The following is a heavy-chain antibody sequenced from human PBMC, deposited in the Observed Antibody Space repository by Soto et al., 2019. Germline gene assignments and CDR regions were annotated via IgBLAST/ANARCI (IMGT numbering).Heavy chain of an antibody. CDR1: GGSFSGYY. CDR3: ARESHDILTGPPWVWYFDL. J-gene: IGHJ2*01. CDR2: INDRGSI. D-gene: IGHD3-9*01. V-gene: IGHV4-34*01. Sequence: QVQLQQWGAGPLRPLETLSLTYGVSGGSFSGYYWAWIRQSSGKGLEWIGEINDRGSINYNPSLKSRVSISVGTSKNHYSLNLRSVTAADTAVYYCARESHDILTGPPWVWYFDLWGRGTLVTVSS.